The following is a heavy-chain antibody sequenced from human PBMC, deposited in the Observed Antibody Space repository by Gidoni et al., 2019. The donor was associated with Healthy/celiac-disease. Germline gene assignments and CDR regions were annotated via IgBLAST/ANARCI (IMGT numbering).Heavy chain of an antibody. CDR2: ISSSSSYT. D-gene: IGHD2-15*01. CDR1: GFPFSDYY. CDR3: ARDLGYCSGGSCYSSWYFDL. Sequence: QVQLVESGGGLVKPGGSLRLSCAASGFPFSDYYMSWIRQAPGKGLEWVSYISSSSSYTNYADSVKGRFTISRDNAKNSLYLQMNSLRAEDTAVYYCARDLGYCSGGSCYSSWYFDLWGRGTLVTVSS. V-gene: IGHV3-11*05. J-gene: IGHJ2*01.